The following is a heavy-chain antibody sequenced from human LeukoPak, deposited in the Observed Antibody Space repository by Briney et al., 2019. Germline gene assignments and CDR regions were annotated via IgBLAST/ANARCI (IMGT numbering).Heavy chain of an antibody. CDR3: AGENEGFLEWLFL. J-gene: IGHJ4*02. CDR1: GYTFTGYY. Sequence: ASVKVSCKASGYTFTGYYMHWVRQAPGQGLEWMGWINPNSGGTNYAQKFQGRVTMTRDTSISTAYMELSRLRSDDTAVYYCAGENEGFLEWLFLWGQGTLVTVSS. V-gene: IGHV1-2*02. CDR2: INPNSGGT. D-gene: IGHD3-3*01.